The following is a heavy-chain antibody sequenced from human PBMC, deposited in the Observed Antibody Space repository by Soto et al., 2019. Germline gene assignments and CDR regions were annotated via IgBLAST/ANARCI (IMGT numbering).Heavy chain of an antibody. CDR2: IFSNDDK. J-gene: IGHJ4*02. V-gene: IGHV2-26*01. CDR3: ARWTSSYSL. Sequence: QVTLKESGPVLVKPTETLTLTCTVSGFSLSNARMGVSWIRQPPGKSLEWLAHIFSNDDKYYSTSLKTRLTISKDTAKSQVVLTMTKVDPVDTATYYCARWTSSYSLWGQGTLVTVSS. D-gene: IGHD3-22*01. CDR1: GFSLSNARMG.